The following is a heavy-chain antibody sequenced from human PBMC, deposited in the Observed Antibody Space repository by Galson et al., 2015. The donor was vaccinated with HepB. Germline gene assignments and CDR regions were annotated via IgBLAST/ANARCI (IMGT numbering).Heavy chain of an antibody. J-gene: IGHJ5*02. CDR2: IYYSGST. CDR1: GGSISSSSYY. Sequence: SETLSLTCTVSGGSISSSSYYWGWIRQPPGKGLEWIGSIYYSGSTYYNPSLKSRVTISVDTSKNQFSLKLSSVTAADTAVYYCARLGIAVAGHRWWFDPWGQGTLVTVSS. D-gene: IGHD6-19*01. V-gene: IGHV4-39*01. CDR3: ARLGIAVAGHRWWFDP.